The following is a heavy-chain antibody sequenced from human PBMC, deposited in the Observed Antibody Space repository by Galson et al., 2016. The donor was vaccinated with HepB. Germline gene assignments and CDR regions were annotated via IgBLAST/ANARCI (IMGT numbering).Heavy chain of an antibody. CDR3: ARFSGSYLLHNWFDP. CDR1: GYVFADWW. CDR2: IYPDDSQT. D-gene: IGHD3-10*01. Sequence: QSGAEVKKPGDSLKISCKGSGYVFADWWIGWVRQTPDKGVEWMGIIYPDDSQTRYSPSFRVLVTLSADESINTAYLQWSSLKASDTGIYYCARFSGSYLLHNWFDPWGQGTLVTVSS. V-gene: IGHV5-51*01. J-gene: IGHJ5*02.